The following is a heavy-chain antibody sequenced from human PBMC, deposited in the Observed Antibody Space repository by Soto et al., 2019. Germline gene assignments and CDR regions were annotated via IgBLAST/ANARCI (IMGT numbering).Heavy chain of an antibody. CDR1: GGSISSYY. J-gene: IGHJ5*02. D-gene: IGHD1-1*01. CDR2: IYYSGST. CDR3: ARDKARTGTTMWFDP. V-gene: IGHV4-59*01. Sequence: QVQLQESGPGLVKPSETLSLTCTVSGGSISSYYWSWIRQPPGQGLEWIGYIYYSGSTNYNPSLKSRVTISVDTSKNQFSLKLSSVTAADTAVYYCARDKARTGTTMWFDPWGQGTLVTVSS.